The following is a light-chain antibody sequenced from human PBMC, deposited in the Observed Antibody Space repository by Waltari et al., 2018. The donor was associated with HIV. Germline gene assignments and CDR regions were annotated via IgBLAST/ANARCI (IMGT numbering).Light chain of an antibody. V-gene: IGLV2-18*02. CDR3: SSYSATNTVV. CDR2: EVT. Sequence: QSALTQPPSVSGSPGQSVTISCAGTTSDIGGYDRISWYQQPPGTAPKLLIYEVTNRPSGVPGRFSASKSGTTASLTISGLQAGDEGDYYCSSYSATNTVVFGGGTKLTVL. J-gene: IGLJ2*01. CDR1: TSDIGGYDR.